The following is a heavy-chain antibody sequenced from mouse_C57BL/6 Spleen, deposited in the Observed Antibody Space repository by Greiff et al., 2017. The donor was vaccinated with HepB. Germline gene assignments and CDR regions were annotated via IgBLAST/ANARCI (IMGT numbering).Heavy chain of an antibody. D-gene: IGHD1-1*01. CDR3: ARKASYGSSPYYFDY. CDR2: IYPGSGNT. J-gene: IGHJ2*01. CDR1: GYSFTSYY. Sequence: QVQLKESGPELVKPGASVKISCKASGYSFTSYYIHWVKQRPGQGLEWIGWIYPGSGNTKYNEKFKGKATLTADTSSSTAYMQLSSLTSEDSAVYYCARKASYGSSPYYFDYWGQGTTLTVSS. V-gene: IGHV1-66*01.